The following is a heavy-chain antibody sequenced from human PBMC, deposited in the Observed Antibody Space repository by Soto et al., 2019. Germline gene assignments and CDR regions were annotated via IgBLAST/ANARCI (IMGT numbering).Heavy chain of an antibody. CDR1: GYTFTSYG. J-gene: IGHJ6*02. D-gene: IGHD2-8*01. CDR2: ISAYNGNT. CDR3: ARGPFVLMVYAILEYYYGMDV. V-gene: IGHV1-18*04. Sequence: ASVKVSCKASGYTFTSYGISWVRQAPGQGLEWMGWISAYNGNTNYAQKLQGRVTMTTDTSTSTAYMELRSLRSDDTAVYYCARGPFVLMVYAILEYYYGMDVWGQGTTVPVSS.